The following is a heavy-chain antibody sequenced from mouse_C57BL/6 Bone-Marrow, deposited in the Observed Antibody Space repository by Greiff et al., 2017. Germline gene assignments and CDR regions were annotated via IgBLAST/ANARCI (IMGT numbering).Heavy chain of an antibody. CDR3: AGQYYDGSSYGYFDV. J-gene: IGHJ1*03. D-gene: IGHD1-1*01. V-gene: IGHV7-3*01. CDR2: IRNKANGYTT. Sequence: EVKVVESGGGLVQPGGSLSLSCAASGFTFTDYYMSWVRQPPGKALEWLGFIRNKANGYTTEYSASVKGRFTISRDNSQSILYLHMNALRAEDSATYDCAGQYYDGSSYGYFDVWGTGTTVTVSS. CDR1: GFTFTDYY.